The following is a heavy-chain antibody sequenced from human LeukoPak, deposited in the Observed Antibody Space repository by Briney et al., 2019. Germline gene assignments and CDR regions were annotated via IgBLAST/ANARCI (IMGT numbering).Heavy chain of an antibody. D-gene: IGHD4-17*01. J-gene: IGHJ4*02. CDR2: ISSSSSYI. CDR3: ARGRVYGDYVFDY. Sequence: GGSLRLFCAASGFIFSSYSMNWVRQAPGKGLEGVSSISSSSSYIYCADSVKGRFTISRDNAKNSLYLQMNSRRAEDTAVYYCARGRVYGDYVFDYWGQGTLVTVSS. V-gene: IGHV3-21*01. CDR1: GFIFSSYS.